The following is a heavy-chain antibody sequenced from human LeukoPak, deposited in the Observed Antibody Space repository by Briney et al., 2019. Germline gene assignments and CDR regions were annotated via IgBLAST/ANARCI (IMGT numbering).Heavy chain of an antibody. CDR2: IIPIFGTA. Sequence: SVKVSCKASGGTFSSYAISWVRQAPGQGLEWMGGIIPIFGTANYAQKFQGRVTITADESTSTAYMELSGLRSEDTAVYYCARAAPIWSGYSAFDYWGQGTLVTVSS. D-gene: IGHD3-3*01. J-gene: IGHJ4*02. CDR3: ARAAPIWSGYSAFDY. CDR1: GGTFSSYA. V-gene: IGHV1-69*13.